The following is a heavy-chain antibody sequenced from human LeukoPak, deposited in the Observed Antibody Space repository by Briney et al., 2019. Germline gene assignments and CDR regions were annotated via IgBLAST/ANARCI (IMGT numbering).Heavy chain of an antibody. J-gene: IGHJ4*02. CDR1: GGSISSYY. CDR2: IYYSGST. V-gene: IGHV4-59*12. CDR3: ARPGRTYCSSTSCYGGEEDY. Sequence: SETLSLTCTVSGGSISSYYWSWIRQPPGKGLGWIGYIYYSGSTNYNPSLKSRVTISVDTSKNQFSLKLSSVTAADTAVYYCARPGRTYCSSTSCYGGEEDYWSQGTLVTVSS. D-gene: IGHD2-2*01.